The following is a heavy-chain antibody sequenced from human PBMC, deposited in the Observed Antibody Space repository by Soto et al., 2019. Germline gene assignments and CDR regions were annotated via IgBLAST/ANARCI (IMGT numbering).Heavy chain of an antibody. D-gene: IGHD1-20*01. CDR3: ARLLYHWNHWRFDP. J-gene: IGHJ5*02. Sequence: QVQLQESGPGLVKPSETLSLICTVSGGSISGYYWSWIRQPPGKGLEWIGYIYYSGSTNYNPSLKSRVTISVDTSTNQFSLKLSSVTAADTAVYYCARLLYHWNHWRFDPWGQGTLVTVSS. CDR2: IYYSGST. V-gene: IGHV4-59*08. CDR1: GGSISGYY.